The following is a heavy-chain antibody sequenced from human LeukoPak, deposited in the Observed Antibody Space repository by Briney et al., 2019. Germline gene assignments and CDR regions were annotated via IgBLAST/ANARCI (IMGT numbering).Heavy chain of an antibody. Sequence: GGSLRLSCAASGFTFSSYGMHWVRQAPGKGLEWVAVISYDGSSKYYADSVKGRFTISRDNSKNTLYLQMNSLRAEDTAVYYCAKAASGFGYYYGMDVWGKGTTVTVSS. V-gene: IGHV3-30*18. CDR3: AKAASGFGYYYGMDV. J-gene: IGHJ6*04. CDR2: ISYDGSSK. CDR1: GFTFSSYG. D-gene: IGHD3-3*01.